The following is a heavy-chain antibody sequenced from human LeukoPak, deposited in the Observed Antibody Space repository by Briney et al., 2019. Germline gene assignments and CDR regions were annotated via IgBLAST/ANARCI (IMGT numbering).Heavy chain of an antibody. D-gene: IGHD3-22*01. CDR2: IIPIFGTA. Sequence: SVTVSCTASGGTFSSYAISWVRQAPGQGLEWMGGIIPIFGTANYAQKFQGRVTITADESTSTAYMELSSLRSEDTAVYYCARGSDSSGYYIPFDYWGQGTLVTVSS. V-gene: IGHV1-69*13. CDR1: GGTFSSYA. CDR3: ARGSDSSGYYIPFDY. J-gene: IGHJ4*02.